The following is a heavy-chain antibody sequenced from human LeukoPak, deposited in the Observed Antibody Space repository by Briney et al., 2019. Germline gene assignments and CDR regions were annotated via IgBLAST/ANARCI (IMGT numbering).Heavy chain of an antibody. CDR1: GFTFSSYW. CDR3: AKDFRWELLPPTDFDY. Sequence: GGSLRLSCAASGFTFSSYWMHWVRQAPGKGLVWVSRINSDESDTSYADSVKGRFTISRDNAKNTLYLQMNSLRAEDTAVYYCAKDFRWELLPPTDFDYWGQGTLVTVSS. J-gene: IGHJ4*02. D-gene: IGHD1-26*01. CDR2: INSDESDT. V-gene: IGHV3-74*01.